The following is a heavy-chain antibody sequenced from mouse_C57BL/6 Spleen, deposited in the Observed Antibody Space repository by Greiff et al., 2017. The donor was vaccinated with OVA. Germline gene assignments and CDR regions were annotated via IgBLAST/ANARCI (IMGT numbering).Heavy chain of an antibody. Sequence: QVQLQQSGAELVRPGASVKLSCKASGYTFTDYYINWVKQRPGQGLEWIARIYPGSGNTYYNEKFKGKATLTAEKSSSTAYMQLSSLTSEDSAVYFCARRGQLRLGFAYWGQGTLVTVSA. CDR3: ARRGQLRLGFAY. J-gene: IGHJ3*01. D-gene: IGHD3-2*02. V-gene: IGHV1-76*01. CDR2: IYPGSGNT. CDR1: GYTFTDYY.